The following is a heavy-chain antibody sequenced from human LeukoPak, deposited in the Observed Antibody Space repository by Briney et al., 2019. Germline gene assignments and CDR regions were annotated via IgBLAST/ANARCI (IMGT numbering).Heavy chain of an antibody. CDR2: IRSKAYGGTT. Sequence: GGSLRLSCTASGFTFGDYAMSWVRQAPGKGLEWVGFIRSKAYGGTTEYAASVKGRFTISRDDSKSIAYLQMNSLKTEDTAVYYCTRGYYYDSSGPRDAFDIWGQGTTVTVSS. CDR1: GFTFGDYA. CDR3: TRGYYYDSSGPRDAFDI. J-gene: IGHJ3*02. D-gene: IGHD3-22*01. V-gene: IGHV3-49*04.